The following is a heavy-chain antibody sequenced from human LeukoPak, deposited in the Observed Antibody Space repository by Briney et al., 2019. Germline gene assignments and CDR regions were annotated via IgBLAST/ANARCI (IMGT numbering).Heavy chain of an antibody. D-gene: IGHD3-10*01. CDR3: AKDNSGTYFDY. CDR1: GFTVSSYA. J-gene: IGHJ4*02. CDR2: ISGGGGST. Sequence: GGSLRLSCAASGFTVSSYAMSWVRQAPGKGLEWVSAISGGGGSTYYADSVKGRFSISKNNSKNTLYLQMNSLRGEDTAVYYCAKDNSGTYFDYWDQGTLVTVSS. V-gene: IGHV3-23*01.